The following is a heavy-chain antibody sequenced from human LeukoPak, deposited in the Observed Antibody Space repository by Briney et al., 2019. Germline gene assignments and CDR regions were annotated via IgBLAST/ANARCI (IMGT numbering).Heavy chain of an antibody. V-gene: IGHV2-5*08. CDR1: GGSISSYYW. J-gene: IGHJ4*02. D-gene: IGHD3-22*01. CDR2: IYWDDDK. Sequence: TLSLTCTVSGGSISSYYWSWIRQPPGKALEWLALIYWDDDKRYSPSLKSRLTITKDTSKNQVVLTMTNMDPVDTATYYYAHMYYYDSSGPLTPAPPFFDYWGQGTLVTVSS. CDR3: AHMYYYDSSGPLTPAPPFFDY.